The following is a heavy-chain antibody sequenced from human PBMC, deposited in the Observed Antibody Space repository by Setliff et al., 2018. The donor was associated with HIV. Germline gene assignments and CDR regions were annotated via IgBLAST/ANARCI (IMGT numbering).Heavy chain of an antibody. Sequence: SETLSLTCTVSGGSINSGGHYWSWIRQHPGMGLEWIGSINHSGGTKYNLVLKSRVFISEDTSNNLFSLKLSSVTAADTAVYYCARDTPPDYYDSRGGPFHIWGQGTLVTVSS. V-gene: IGHV4-31*03. D-gene: IGHD3-9*01. CDR1: GGSINSGGHY. CDR2: INHSGGT. J-gene: IGHJ3*02. CDR3: ARDTPPDYYDSRGGPFHI.